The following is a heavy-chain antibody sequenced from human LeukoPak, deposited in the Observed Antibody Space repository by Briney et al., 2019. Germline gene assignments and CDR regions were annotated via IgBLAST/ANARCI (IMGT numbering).Heavy chain of an antibody. CDR1: GFTVSSNY. V-gene: IGHV3-21*04. J-gene: IGHJ4*02. D-gene: IGHD4-17*01. Sequence: PGGSLRLSCAASGFTVSSNYMSWVRQAPGKGLEWVSSISSSSSYIYYADSVKGRFTISRDNAKNSLYLQMNSLRAEDTALYYCARDRRWSYGDPDYWGQGTLVTVSS. CDR3: ARDRRWSYGDPDY. CDR2: ISSSSSYI.